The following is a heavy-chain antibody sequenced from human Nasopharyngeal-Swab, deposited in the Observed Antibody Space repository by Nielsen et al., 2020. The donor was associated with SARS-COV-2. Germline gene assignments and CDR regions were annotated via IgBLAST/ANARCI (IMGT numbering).Heavy chain of an antibody. V-gene: IGHV4-30-4*01. J-gene: IGHJ4*02. D-gene: IGHD6-19*01. Sequence: SETLSLTCTVSGGSISSSDYYWSWIRQPPGKGLEWIGYIYYSGSTYYNPSLKSRVTISVDTSKNQFSLKLSSVTAADTAVYYCAREVKGSYSSGWYLAYFDYWGQGTLVTVSS. CDR3: AREVKGSYSSGWYLAYFDY. CDR1: GGSISSSDYY. CDR2: IYYSGST.